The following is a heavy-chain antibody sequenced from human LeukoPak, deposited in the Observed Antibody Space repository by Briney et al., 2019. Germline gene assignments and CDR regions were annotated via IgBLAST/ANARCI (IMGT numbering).Heavy chain of an antibody. CDR1: GFTFSSFD. Sequence: RGSLRLACSASGFTFSSFDIHWVRRPTGQGLEWVSTIGTASDTYYPGSVEGRFTLSRDNAKNSLYLQMNSLTAGDTAVYYCARGPPRGKYYYMDVWGKGTTVTVSS. J-gene: IGHJ6*03. CDR2: IGTASDT. V-gene: IGHV3-13*01. CDR3: ARGPPRGKYYYMDV. D-gene: IGHD1-1*01.